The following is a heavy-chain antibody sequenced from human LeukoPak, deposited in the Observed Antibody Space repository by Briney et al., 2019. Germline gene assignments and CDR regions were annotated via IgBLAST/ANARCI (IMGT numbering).Heavy chain of an antibody. CDR3: VRGLNSFGL. J-gene: IGHJ4*02. CDR1: GFTFSDHY. Sequence: GGSLRLSCVVSGFTFSDHYLDWVRQSPGRGLEWVGRSRIKADGYITQYAAAVKDRFTISRDESKDSLFLQMNSLKTEDTAMYYCVRGLNSFGLWGQGTPVTVSS. CDR2: SRIKADGYIT. V-gene: IGHV3-72*01. D-gene: IGHD2/OR15-2a*01.